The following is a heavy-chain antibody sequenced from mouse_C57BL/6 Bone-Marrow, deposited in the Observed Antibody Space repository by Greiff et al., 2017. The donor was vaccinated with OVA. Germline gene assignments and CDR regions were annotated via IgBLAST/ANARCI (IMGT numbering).Heavy chain of an antibody. V-gene: IGHV10-1*01. CDR1: GFSFNTYA. D-gene: IGHD1-1*01. CDR3: VGHDGSSSWYFDV. CDR2: IRSKSNNYAT. J-gene: IGHJ1*03. Sequence: EVKLVESGGGLVQPKGSLKLSCAASGFSFNTYAMNWVRQAPGKGLEWVARIRSKSNNYATYYADSVKDRFTISRDDSESMLYLQMNNLKTEDTAMYYCVGHDGSSSWYFDVWGTGTTVTVSS.